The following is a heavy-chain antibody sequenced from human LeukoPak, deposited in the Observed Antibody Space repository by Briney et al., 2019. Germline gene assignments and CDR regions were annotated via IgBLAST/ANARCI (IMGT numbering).Heavy chain of an antibody. CDR3: ARAVITMVRGVQRYYFDY. J-gene: IGHJ4*02. V-gene: IGHV4-59*01. CDR1: GSSISSYY. D-gene: IGHD3-10*01. Sequence: SETLSLTCTVSGSSISSYYWSWIRQPPGKGLEWIGYIYYSGSTNYNPSLKSRVTISVDTSKNQFSLKLSSVTAADTAVYYCARAVITMVRGVQRYYFDYWGQGTLVTVSS. CDR2: IYYSGST.